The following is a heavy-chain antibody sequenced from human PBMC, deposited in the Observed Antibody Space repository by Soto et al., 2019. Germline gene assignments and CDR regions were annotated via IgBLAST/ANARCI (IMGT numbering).Heavy chain of an antibody. CDR3: ARGYFDY. CDR2: INPNSGGT. V-gene: IGHV1-2*02. J-gene: IGHJ4*02. CDR1: GYTFTGYY. Sequence: ASVKVSCKTSGYTFTGYYIHWVRQVPGQGLEWMGWINPNSGGTNYAQKFQGRVTMTRDTSISTAYMEVSSLRSDDTAVYFCARGYFDYWGQGTLVTVSS.